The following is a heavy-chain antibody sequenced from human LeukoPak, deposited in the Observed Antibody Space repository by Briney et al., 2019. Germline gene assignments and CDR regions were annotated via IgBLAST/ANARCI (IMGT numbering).Heavy chain of an antibody. CDR1: GGSFSGYY. D-gene: IGHD2-21*02. V-gene: IGHV4-34*01. Sequence: SETLSLTCAVYGGSFSGYYWSWIRQPPGKGLEWIGEINHSGSTNYNPSLKSRVTISVDTSKNQFSLKLSSVTAADTAVYYCARVKGHIVVVTGRAFDIWGQGTMVPSLQ. J-gene: IGHJ3*02. CDR2: INHSGST. CDR3: ARVKGHIVVVTGRAFDI.